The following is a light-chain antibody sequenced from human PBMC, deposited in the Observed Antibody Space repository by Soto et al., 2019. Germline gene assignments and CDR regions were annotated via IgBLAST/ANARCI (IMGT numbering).Light chain of an antibody. CDR2: DAS. CDR1: QSLSSN. J-gene: IGKJ2*01. V-gene: IGKV3-15*01. Sequence: EIVMTQSPATLSVSPGERATLSCRASQSLSSNLAWYQQKPGQAPRLLIHDASTRATGIPARFSGSGSGTEFTLTFSSLQSEDVAVYYCQQYNNWPPYTFGQGTKLEIK. CDR3: QQYNNWPPYT.